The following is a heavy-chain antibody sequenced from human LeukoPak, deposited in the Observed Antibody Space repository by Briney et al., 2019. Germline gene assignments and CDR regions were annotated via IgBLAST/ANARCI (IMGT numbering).Heavy chain of an antibody. D-gene: IGHD6-19*01. CDR1: GLTFSSSW. Sequence: PGGSLRLSCVASGLTFSSSWMHWVRQAPGKGLVWVSRINTDGSGTTYADSVNGRFTISRDNAKNTLYLQMNSLRAEDTAVYYCAKVVSYQWRNALDIWGQGTMVTVSS. CDR3: AKVVSYQWRNALDI. V-gene: IGHV3-74*01. CDR2: INTDGSGT. J-gene: IGHJ3*02.